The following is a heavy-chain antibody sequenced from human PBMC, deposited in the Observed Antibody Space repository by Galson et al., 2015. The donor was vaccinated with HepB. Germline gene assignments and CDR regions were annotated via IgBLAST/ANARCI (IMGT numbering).Heavy chain of an antibody. CDR1: GFTFSNAW. D-gene: IGHD3-22*01. V-gene: IGHV3-15*01. J-gene: IGHJ4*02. Sequence: SLRLSCAASGFTFSNAWMSWVRQAPGKGLEWVGRIKSKTDGGTTDYAAPVKGRFTISRDDSKNSLYLQMNSLKTEDTAVYYCTTVTSLYYYDSSGYLDDWGQGTLVTVSS. CDR3: TTVTSLYYYDSSGYLDD. CDR2: IKSKTDGGTT.